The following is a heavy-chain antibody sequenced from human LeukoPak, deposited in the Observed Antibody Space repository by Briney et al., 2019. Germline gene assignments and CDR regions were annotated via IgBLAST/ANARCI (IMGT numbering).Heavy chain of an antibody. J-gene: IGHJ4*02. Sequence: SETLSLTCTVSGGSMSDHDWSWIRQPPGKGLEWIGKVFYIGTTTYNPSLKSRVTMSVDTSKNQFSLELTSVTAADTAIYYCAGPYSSHFDYWGQGILVTVS. CDR1: GGSMSDHD. CDR3: AGPYSSHFDY. V-gene: IGHV4-59*03. D-gene: IGHD2-21*01. CDR2: VFYIGTT.